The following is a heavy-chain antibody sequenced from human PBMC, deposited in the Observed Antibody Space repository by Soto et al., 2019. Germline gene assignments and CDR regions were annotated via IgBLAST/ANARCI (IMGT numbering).Heavy chain of an antibody. J-gene: IGHJ4*02. D-gene: IGHD3-3*01. Sequence: GGSLRLSCAVSGFTFGTYWMHWVRQVPGKGLVWVARVSSDGSGTSYADSVKGRFTISRDNAKNTLFLQMNSLGADDSALYYCSRGEWSHFDSWGPGTLVTVSS. CDR1: GFTFGTYW. V-gene: IGHV3-74*01. CDR2: VSSDGSGT. CDR3: SRGEWSHFDS.